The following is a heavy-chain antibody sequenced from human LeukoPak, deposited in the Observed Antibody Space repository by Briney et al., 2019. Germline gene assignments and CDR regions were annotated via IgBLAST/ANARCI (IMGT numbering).Heavy chain of an antibody. CDR1: GFTFSSYA. CDR2: ISGSGGST. CDR3: AKDRGVTPIPFDY. D-gene: IGHD2-21*02. J-gene: IGHJ4*02. Sequence: GGSLRLSCAASGFTFSSYAMSWVRQAPGKGLEWVSAISGSGGSTYYGDSVKGRFTISRDNSKNSLYLQLNSLRAEDTAVYYCAKDRGVTPIPFDYWGQGTLVTVSS. V-gene: IGHV3-23*01.